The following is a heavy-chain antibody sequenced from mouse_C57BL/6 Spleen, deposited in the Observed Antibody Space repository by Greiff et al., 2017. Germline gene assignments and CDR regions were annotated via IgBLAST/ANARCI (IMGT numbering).Heavy chain of an antibody. J-gene: IGHJ4*01. D-gene: IGHD2-1*01. Sequence: QVQLQQSGAELVKPGASVKISCKASGYAFSSYWMNWVKQRPGKGLEWIGQIYPGDGDTNYNGKFKGKATLTADKSSSKAYMQLSSLTSKDSAVYFWARNYYGTLYYYAMDYGGQGTSVTVSS. V-gene: IGHV1-80*01. CDR3: ARNYYGTLYYYAMDY. CDR1: GYAFSSYW. CDR2: IYPGDGDT.